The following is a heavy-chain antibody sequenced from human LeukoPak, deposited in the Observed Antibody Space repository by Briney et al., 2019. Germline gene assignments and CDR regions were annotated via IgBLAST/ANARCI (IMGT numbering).Heavy chain of an antibody. J-gene: IGHJ4*02. V-gene: IGHV1-69*05. CDR1: GGTFSSYA. CDR2: IIPIFGTA. Sequence: SVKVSCKASGGTFSSYAISWVRQAPGQGLEWMGGIIPIFGTANYAQKFQGRVTITTDESTSTAYTELSSLRSEDTAVYYCARGDDGAAGFDYWGQGTLVTVSS. D-gene: IGHD6-13*01. CDR3: ARGDDGAAGFDY.